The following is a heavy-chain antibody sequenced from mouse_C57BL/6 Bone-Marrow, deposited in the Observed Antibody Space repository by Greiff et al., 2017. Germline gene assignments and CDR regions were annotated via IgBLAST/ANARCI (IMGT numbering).Heavy chain of an antibody. CDR3: ARRLRIFYYGSSYWDGAMDY. CDR2: IDPNSGGT. Sequence: QVQLQQPGAELVKPGASVKLSCKASGYTFTSYWMHWVKQRPGRGLEWIGRIDPNSGGTKYNEKFKSKATLTVDKPSSTAYMQLSSLTSEDSAVYYCARRLRIFYYGSSYWDGAMDYWGQGTSVTVSS. CDR1: GYTFTSYW. V-gene: IGHV1-72*01. J-gene: IGHJ4*01. D-gene: IGHD1-1*01.